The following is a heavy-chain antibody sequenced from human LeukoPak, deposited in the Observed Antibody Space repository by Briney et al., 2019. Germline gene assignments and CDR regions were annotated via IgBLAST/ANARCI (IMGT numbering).Heavy chain of an antibody. CDR3: ARSDVYGGGYYYMDV. D-gene: IGHD4-23*01. V-gene: IGHV3-21*01. J-gene: IGHJ6*03. CDR1: GFTFSSYS. CDR2: ISSSSSYI. Sequence: PGGSLRLSCAASGFTFSSYSMNWVRQAPGKGLEWVSSISSSSSYIYYADSVKGLFTISRDNAKNSLYLQMNSLRAEDTAVYYCARSDVYGGGYYYMDVWGKGTTVTVSS.